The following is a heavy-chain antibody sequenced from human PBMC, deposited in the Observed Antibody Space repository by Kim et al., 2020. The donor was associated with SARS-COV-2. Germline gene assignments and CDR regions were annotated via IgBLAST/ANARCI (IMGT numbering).Heavy chain of an antibody. J-gene: IGHJ4*02. D-gene: IGHD5-12*01. Sequence: YGDSVHARFTTSRDNSTNTLYLQMSSLRAEDTALYYCVKQRGFASNYFDYWGQGAQVTVSS. V-gene: IGHV3-23*01. CDR3: VKQRGFASNYFDY.